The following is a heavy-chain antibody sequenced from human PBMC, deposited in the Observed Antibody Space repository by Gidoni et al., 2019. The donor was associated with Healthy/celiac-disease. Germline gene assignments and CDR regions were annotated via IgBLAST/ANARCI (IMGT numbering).Heavy chain of an antibody. Sequence: EVQLLEYGGGLVQPGGSLRLSCAASGFTFSSYNMSWVRQAPGKGLEWVSAISCSGGSTYYADSVKGRFTISRDNSKNTLYLQMNSLRAEDTAVYYCAKVLPFDDILTGYSYFGFDYWGQGTLVTVSS. CDR2: ISCSGGST. J-gene: IGHJ4*02. V-gene: IGHV3-23*01. CDR1: GFTFSSYN. D-gene: IGHD3-9*01. CDR3: AKVLPFDDILTGYSYFGFDY.